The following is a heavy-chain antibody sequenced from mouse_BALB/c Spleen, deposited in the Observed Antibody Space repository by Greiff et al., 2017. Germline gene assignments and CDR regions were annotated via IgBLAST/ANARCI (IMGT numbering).Heavy chain of an antibody. D-gene: IGHD2-14*01. CDR3: ATHYYRYGDDAMDY. Sequence: VQLQQSGAELARPGASVKMSCKASGYTFTSYTMHWVKQRPGQGLEWIGYIIPSSGYTNYNQKFKDKATLTADKSSSTAYMQLSSLTSEDSAVYYCATHYYRYGDDAMDYWGQGTSVTVSA. J-gene: IGHJ4*01. V-gene: IGHV1-4*01. CDR1: GYTFTSYT. CDR2: IIPSSGYT.